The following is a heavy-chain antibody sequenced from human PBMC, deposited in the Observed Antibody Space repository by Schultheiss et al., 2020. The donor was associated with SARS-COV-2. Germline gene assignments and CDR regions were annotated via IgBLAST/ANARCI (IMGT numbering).Heavy chain of an antibody. Sequence: ASVKVSCKASGYTFTSYGISWVRQAPGQGLEWMGWISAYNGNTNYAQKLQGRVTMTTDTSTSTAYMELRSLRSDDTAVYYCARWYSSGWYVDGDAFDIWGQGTMVTVSS. CDR1: GYTFTSYG. D-gene: IGHD6-19*01. CDR2: ISAYNGNT. V-gene: IGHV1-18*01. J-gene: IGHJ3*02. CDR3: ARWYSSGWYVDGDAFDI.